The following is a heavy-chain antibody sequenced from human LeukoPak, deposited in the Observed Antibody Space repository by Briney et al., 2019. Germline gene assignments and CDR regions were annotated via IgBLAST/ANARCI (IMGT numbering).Heavy chain of an antibody. D-gene: IGHD3-22*01. J-gene: IGHJ4*02. CDR1: GFSFNNYA. Sequence: GRSLRPSCAASGFSFNNYAMFWVRQAPGKGLEWVAVISYDGGEKYYADSVKGRFTISRDNSKNTLYLQMNSLRAEDTAVYYCARGHYYYDSSGYFDYWGQGTLVTVSS. V-gene: IGHV3-30-3*01. CDR3: ARGHYYYDSSGYFDY. CDR2: ISYDGGEK.